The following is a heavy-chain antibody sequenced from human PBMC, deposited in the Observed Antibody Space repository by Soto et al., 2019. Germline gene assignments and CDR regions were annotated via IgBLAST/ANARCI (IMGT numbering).Heavy chain of an antibody. D-gene: IGHD1-1*01. V-gene: IGHV4-34*01. CDR3: XXXXRGTATTVVDAFDI. Sequence: QVQLQQWGAGLLKPSETLSLTCAVYGGFVSSGSYYWSWIRQPPGKGLEWIGEMSHSGGTHFNPSIKSRXTISXDTSKNQFXXXMXXXXXXXXXXXXXXXXXRGTATTVVDAFDIWGPGXMVTVSS. CDR1: GGFVSSGSYY. CDR2: MSHSGGT. J-gene: IGHJ3*02.